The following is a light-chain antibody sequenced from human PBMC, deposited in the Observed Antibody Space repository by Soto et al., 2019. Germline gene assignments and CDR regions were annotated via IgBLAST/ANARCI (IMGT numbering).Light chain of an antibody. CDR2: TAS. V-gene: IGKV1-39*01. CDR1: QYISNY. Sequence: DIQMTQSPSSLSASVEDRVTITCRASQYISNYLNWYQQKSGTAPKLLIHTASTLQSGVPSRFSGRGSGPDFTLTISSVQPDDFAIYFCQQSYSTPPTFGQGTTLEIK. CDR3: QQSYSTPPT. J-gene: IGKJ2*01.